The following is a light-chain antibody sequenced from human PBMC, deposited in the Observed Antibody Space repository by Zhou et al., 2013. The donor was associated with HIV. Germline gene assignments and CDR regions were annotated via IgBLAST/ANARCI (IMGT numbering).Light chain of an antibody. Sequence: AIQLTQSPSSLSASVGDRVTITCRASQVISSALAWYQQKPGKAPKLLIYDASSLESGVPSRFSGSGSGTEFTLTISSLQPDDFATYYCQQCYTYPVTFGQGTKLEIK. J-gene: IGKJ2*01. V-gene: IGKV1-13*02. CDR3: QQCYTYPVT. CDR1: QVISSA. CDR2: DAS.